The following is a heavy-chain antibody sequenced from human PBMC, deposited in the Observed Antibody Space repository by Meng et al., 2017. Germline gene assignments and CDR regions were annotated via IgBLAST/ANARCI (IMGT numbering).Heavy chain of an antibody. J-gene: IGHJ4*02. D-gene: IGHD3-10*02. CDR3: ARGGFVRVAGTTDY. Sequence: GGSLRLSCAASGFTFSSYSMNWVRQAPGKGLEWVSSISSSSSHIYYADSVKGRFTISRDNAKNSLSLQMNSLRAEDTAVYYCARGGFVRVAGTTDYWGQGTLVTVSS. CDR2: ISSSSSHI. CDR1: GFTFSSYS. V-gene: IGHV3-21*01.